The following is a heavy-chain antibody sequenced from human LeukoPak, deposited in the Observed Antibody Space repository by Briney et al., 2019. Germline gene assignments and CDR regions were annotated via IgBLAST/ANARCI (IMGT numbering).Heavy chain of an antibody. J-gene: IGHJ4*02. CDR1: GFTFSSYA. CDR3: AKGTPTVTEHLDD. Sequence: GGSLRLSCAASGFTFSSYAMHWVRQAPGKGLEWVAVISYDGSNKYYADSVKGRFTTSRDNSKNTLYLQMNSLRAEDTAVYYCAKGTPTVTEHLDDWGQGILVTVSS. CDR2: ISYDGSNK. D-gene: IGHD4-17*01. V-gene: IGHV3-30*04.